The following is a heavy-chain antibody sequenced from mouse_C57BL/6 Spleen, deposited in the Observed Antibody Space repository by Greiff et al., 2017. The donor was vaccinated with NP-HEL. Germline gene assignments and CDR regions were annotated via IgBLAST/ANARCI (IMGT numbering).Heavy chain of an antibody. V-gene: IGHV5-17*01. J-gene: IGHJ1*03. Sequence: EVNVVESGGGLVKPGGSLKLSCAASGFTFSDYGMHWVRQAPEKGLEWVAYISSGSSTIYYADTVKGRFTISRDNAKNNLFLQMTSLRSEDTAMYYCARNVYWYFDVWGTGTTVTVSS. CDR1: GFTFSDYG. CDR2: ISSGSSTI. CDR3: ARNVYWYFDV.